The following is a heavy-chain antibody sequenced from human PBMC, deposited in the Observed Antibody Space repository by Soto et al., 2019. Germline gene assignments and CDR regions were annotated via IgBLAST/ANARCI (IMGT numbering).Heavy chain of an antibody. Sequence: GGSLRLSCAASGFTFSSYSMNWVRQAPGKGLEWVSYISSSSSTIYYADSVKGRFTISRDNAKNSLYLQMNSLRDEDTAVYYCATKRRGYSYGLFDYWGQGTLVTVSS. CDR1: GFTFSSYS. CDR2: ISSSSSTI. V-gene: IGHV3-48*02. CDR3: ATKRRGYSYGLFDY. D-gene: IGHD5-18*01. J-gene: IGHJ4*02.